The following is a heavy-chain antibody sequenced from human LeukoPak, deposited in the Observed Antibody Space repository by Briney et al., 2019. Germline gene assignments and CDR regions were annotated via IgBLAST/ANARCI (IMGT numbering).Heavy chain of an antibody. V-gene: IGHV3-7*01. Sequence: GGSLRLSCAVSGLTFSSSWMDWVRQAPGKGLEWVASINPEGSEKYSADSVKGRFTISRDNARNSLYLQMDSLRVEDTAFYYCARDLAYGRLDYWGQGMLVTVSS. CDR3: ARDLAYGRLDY. J-gene: IGHJ4*02. CDR2: INPEGSEK. D-gene: IGHD3-16*01. CDR1: GLTFSSSW.